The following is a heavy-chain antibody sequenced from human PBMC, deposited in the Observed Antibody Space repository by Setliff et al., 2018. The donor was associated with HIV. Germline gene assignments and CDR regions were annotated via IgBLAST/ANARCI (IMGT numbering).Heavy chain of an antibody. CDR2: IFYDGNT. V-gene: IGHV4-30-4*01. D-gene: IGHD6-19*01. J-gene: IGHJ4*02. CDR3: ARRRSSGWYHYFDWIMIDY. CDR1: GGSISSTGYF. Sequence: SETLSLTCTVSGGSISSTGYFWSWIRQPPGKGLEWIGFIFYDGNTYYMPSLKSRSAISVDASKNQFSLKLTSVTAADTAAYYCARRRSSGWYHYFDWIMIDYWGQGTLVTVSS.